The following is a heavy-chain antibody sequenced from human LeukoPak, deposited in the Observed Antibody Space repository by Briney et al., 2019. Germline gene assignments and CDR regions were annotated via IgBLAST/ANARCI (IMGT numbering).Heavy chain of an antibody. CDR1: GFTFSSYA. D-gene: IGHD3-10*01. CDR3: AKGGVMVRGVIIDYHGMDV. Sequence: GGSLRLSCAASGFTFSSYAMSWVRQAPGKGLEWVSVICGNGGSKYYADSVKGRFTISRDNSKNTLYLQMNSLRAEDTAVYYCAKGGVMVRGVIIDYHGMDVWGKGTTVTVSS. V-gene: IGHV3-23*01. CDR2: ICGNGGSK. J-gene: IGHJ6*04.